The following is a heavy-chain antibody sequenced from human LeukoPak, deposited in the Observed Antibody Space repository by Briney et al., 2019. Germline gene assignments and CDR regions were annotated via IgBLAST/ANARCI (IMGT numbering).Heavy chain of an antibody. CDR2: IKQDGSEK. J-gene: IGHJ6*02. CDR3: AKDRTGNYYGMDV. Sequence: GGSLRLSCAASGFTFSSYWMSWVRQAPGKGLEWVANIKQDGSEKYYVDSVKGRFTISRDNAKNSLYLQMNSLRAEDTALYYCAKDRTGNYYGMDVWGQGTTVTVSS. CDR1: GFTFSSYW. V-gene: IGHV3-7*03.